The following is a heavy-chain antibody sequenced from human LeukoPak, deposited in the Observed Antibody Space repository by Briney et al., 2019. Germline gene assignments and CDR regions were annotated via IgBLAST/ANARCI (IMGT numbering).Heavy chain of an antibody. V-gene: IGHV3-15*01. J-gene: IGHJ4*02. CDR3: TTDPIFLWFGELLLDS. Sequence: PGGSLRLSCAASGLTFRNAWMSWVRQAPGKGLEWVGRIKSKIEGGTTDYAAPVKGRFTISTDDSKNTLYLQMNSLKTEDTAVYYCTTDPIFLWFGELLLDSWGQGALVTVSS. D-gene: IGHD3-10*01. CDR2: IKSKIEGGTT. CDR1: GLTFRNAW.